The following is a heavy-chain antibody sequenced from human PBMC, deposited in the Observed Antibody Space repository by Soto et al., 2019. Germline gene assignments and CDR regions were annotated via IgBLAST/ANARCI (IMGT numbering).Heavy chain of an antibody. D-gene: IGHD6-19*01. V-gene: IGHV1-18*04. CDR3: ARISSASSGWRPDY. CDR1: GYTFTSNS. Sequence: ASVKVSCKASGYTFTSNSIGWVRQAPGQGLEWMGWINVYSGNTKYAQQLQGRVTLTTDTSTSTAYMDLRSLRSDDTAVYYCARISSASSGWRPDYWGQRSLVTVST. J-gene: IGHJ4*02. CDR2: INVYSGNT.